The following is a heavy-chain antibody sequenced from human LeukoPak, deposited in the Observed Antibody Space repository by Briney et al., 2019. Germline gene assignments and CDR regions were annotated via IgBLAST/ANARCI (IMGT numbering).Heavy chain of an antibody. CDR3: ARDPDYDSSRGAFYY. CDR2: IYTSGST. D-gene: IGHD3-22*01. Sequence: SQTLSLTCTVSGGSISSGSYYWSWIRQPAGKGLEWIGRIYTSGSTNYNPSLKSRVTISVDTSKNLFSLKLSSVTAADTAVYYRARDPDYDSSRGAFYYWGQGTLVTVSS. V-gene: IGHV4-61*02. CDR1: GGSISSGSYY. J-gene: IGHJ4*02.